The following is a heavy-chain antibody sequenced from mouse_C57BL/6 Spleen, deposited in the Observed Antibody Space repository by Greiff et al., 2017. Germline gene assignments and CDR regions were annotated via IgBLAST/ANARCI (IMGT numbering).Heavy chain of an antibody. D-gene: IGHD2-5*01. Sequence: QVQLQQPGAELVKPGASVKLSCKASGYTFTSYWMPWVKQRPGQGLEWIGEIDPSDSYTNYNQKFKGKATLTVDTSSSTAYMQLSSLTSEDSAVYYCARWDSNYVDYWGQGTTLTVSS. CDR2: IDPSDSYT. CDR3: ARWDSNYVDY. V-gene: IGHV1-50*01. J-gene: IGHJ2*01. CDR1: GYTFTSYW.